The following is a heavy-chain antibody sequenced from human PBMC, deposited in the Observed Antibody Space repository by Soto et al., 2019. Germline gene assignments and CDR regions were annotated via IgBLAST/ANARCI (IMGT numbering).Heavy chain of an antibody. D-gene: IGHD3-16*01. CDR2: ISYDGSNK. V-gene: IGHV3-30*18. CDR1: GFTFSSYG. CDR3: AKDVMLTGDGMDV. Sequence: QVQLVESGGGVVQPGRSLRLSCAASGFTFSSYGMHWVRQAPGKGLEWVAVISYDGSNKYYADSVKGRFTISRDNSKNTPYLQMNSLRAEDTAVYYCAKDVMLTGDGMDVWGQGTTVTVSS. J-gene: IGHJ6*02.